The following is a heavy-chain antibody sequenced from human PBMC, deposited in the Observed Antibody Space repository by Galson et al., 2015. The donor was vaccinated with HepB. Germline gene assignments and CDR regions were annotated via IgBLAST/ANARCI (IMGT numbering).Heavy chain of an antibody. Sequence: GESLKISCKGSGYSFTSYWIGWVRQMPGKGLEWMGIIYPGDSDTRYSPSFQGQVTISADKSISTAYLQWSSLKASDTAMYYCARGRGPCRDGYKCHFDYWGQGTLVTVSS. V-gene: IGHV5-51*01. CDR2: IYPGDSDT. CDR1: GYSFTSYW. D-gene: IGHD5-24*01. CDR3: ARGRGPCRDGYKCHFDY. J-gene: IGHJ4*02.